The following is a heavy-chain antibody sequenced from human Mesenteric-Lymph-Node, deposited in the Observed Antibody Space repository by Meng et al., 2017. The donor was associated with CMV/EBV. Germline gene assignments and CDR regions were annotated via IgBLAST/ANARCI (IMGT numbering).Heavy chain of an antibody. V-gene: IGHV3-9*01. CDR2: INWNNSI. J-gene: IGHJ3*02. D-gene: IGHD3-22*01. CDR1: GFTFDDYA. CDR3: AKDRSSGYANTPAFEI. Sequence: GGSLRLSCAASGFTFDDYAMHWVRQAPGKGLEWVSSINWNNSIAYADSVKGRFTISRDNAKKSLHLQMNSLRAEDTALYYCAKDRSSGYANTPAFEIWGRGTMVT.